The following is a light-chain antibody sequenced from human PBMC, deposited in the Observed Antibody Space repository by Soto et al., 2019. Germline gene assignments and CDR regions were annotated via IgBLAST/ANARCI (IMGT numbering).Light chain of an antibody. J-gene: IGLJ1*01. V-gene: IGLV2-14*01. CDR3: CSYNDDHHSSYV. Sequence: QSALTQPASVSGSPGQSITISCTGTRSDVGRYNYVSWYQQHPGRAPKLIIYDVTRRPSGISNRFSGSKSGNTASLVISGLQPEDEADYDYCSYNDDHHSSYVFGSGTKLTVL. CDR1: RSDVGRYNY. CDR2: DVT.